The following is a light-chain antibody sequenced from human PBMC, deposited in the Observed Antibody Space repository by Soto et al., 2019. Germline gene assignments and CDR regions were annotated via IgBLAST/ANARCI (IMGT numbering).Light chain of an antibody. CDR3: QQYVSSPFT. J-gene: IGKJ3*01. Sequence: EIVLTQSPDTLSLSPGERATLSCRASQSVSNSYLGWHQQKPGQAPRVLIYDASSRATGIPDRFSGSGSGTDFTLTISRPEPEDFSMYYCQQYVSSPFTFGPGTKVDIK. V-gene: IGKV3-20*01. CDR2: DAS. CDR1: QSVSNSY.